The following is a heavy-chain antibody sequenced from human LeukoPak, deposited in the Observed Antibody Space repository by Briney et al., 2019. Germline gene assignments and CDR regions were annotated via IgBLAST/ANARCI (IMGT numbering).Heavy chain of an antibody. V-gene: IGHV3-30*18. CDR3: AKDSSGYSGYLSY. J-gene: IGHJ4*02. D-gene: IGHD5-12*01. CDR2: ISSDESNK. CDR1: GFTFSSYG. Sequence: PGRSLRLSCAASGFTFSSYGMQWVRQAPGKGLEWVAVISSDESNKYYAGSVKGRFTISRDNSKNTLYLQMNSLRAEDTAVYYCAKDSSGYSGYLSYWGQGTLVTVSS.